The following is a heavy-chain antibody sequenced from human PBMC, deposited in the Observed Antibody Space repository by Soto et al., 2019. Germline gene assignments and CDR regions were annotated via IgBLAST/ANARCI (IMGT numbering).Heavy chain of an antibody. CDR3: ARAGSITIFGVVSSFYYYYYMDV. CDR1: GYPFVDFA. J-gene: IGHJ6*03. V-gene: IGHV1-18*01. CDR2: ITPSTGNT. Sequence: ASVKVSCKAFGYPFVDFAFNWIRQAPGQGPEWIGWITPSTGNTNYAQKLQGRLTLTTDTSTGTAHMQLRGLRSEDTAVYYCARAGSITIFGVVSSFYYYYYMDVWGKGTTVTVSS. D-gene: IGHD3-3*01.